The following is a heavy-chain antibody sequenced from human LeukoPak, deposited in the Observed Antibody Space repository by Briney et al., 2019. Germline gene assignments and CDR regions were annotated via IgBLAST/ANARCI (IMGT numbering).Heavy chain of an antibody. Sequence: SETLSLTCAVYGGSFSGYYWSWIRQPPGKGLEWIGEINHSGSTNYNPSLKSRVTISVDTSKNQFSLKLSSVTAADTAVYYCARGRWAYYYDSSGYPLAYWGQGTLVTVSS. CDR2: INHSGST. V-gene: IGHV4-34*01. CDR3: ARGRWAYYYDSSGYPLAY. J-gene: IGHJ4*02. D-gene: IGHD3-22*01. CDR1: GGSFSGYY.